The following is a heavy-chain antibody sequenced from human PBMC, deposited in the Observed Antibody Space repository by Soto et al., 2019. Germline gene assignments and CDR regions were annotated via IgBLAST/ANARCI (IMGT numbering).Heavy chain of an antibody. V-gene: IGHV3-30-3*02. CDR1: GFTFGNFA. CDR3: AKSAEGATRSYFDY. D-gene: IGHD1-26*01. CDR2: MAYDASNK. Sequence: QVQLVESGGGVVQPGRSLTVSCAASGFTFGNFAMHWVRQAPGKGLEWLAVMAYDASNKHYADSVKGRFTISIDNSKSGLFLHMSNLRADDTAVYYCAKSAEGATRSYFDYWGHGTLVTVSS. J-gene: IGHJ4*01.